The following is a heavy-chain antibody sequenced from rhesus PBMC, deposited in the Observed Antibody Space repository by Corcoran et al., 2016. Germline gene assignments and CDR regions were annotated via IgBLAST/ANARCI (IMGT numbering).Heavy chain of an antibody. CDR1: GGSISSSY. J-gene: IGHJ1*01. CDR2: IDGRGVST. V-gene: IGHV4-169*02. CDR3: ASEPGIEYCTPTYCSSGYFEV. Sequence: QGQLQESGPGLVKPSETLSVTCAVSGGSISSSYRSWIRQAPRKGQEWMGYIDGRGVSTNYHPSLKSRVTLSVDTSKNQLSLKLSSVTAADTAVYYCASEPGIEYCTPTYCSSGYFEVWGQGALVTVSS. D-gene: IGHD2-15*01.